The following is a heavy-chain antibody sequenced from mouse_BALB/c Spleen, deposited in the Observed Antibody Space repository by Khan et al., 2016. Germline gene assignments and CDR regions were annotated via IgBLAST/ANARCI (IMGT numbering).Heavy chain of an antibody. Sequence: QVQLQQPGPEVVRPGVSVKISCKGSGYTFTDYAMHWVKQSHAKSLEWIGVISTYNGNTNYNKKFKGKATMTVDTSSSTSYMELARLACEDSAISYCAIITTRAMAYWGQGTSVTVSA. CDR1: GYTFTDYA. J-gene: IGHJ4*01. CDR3: AIITTRAMAY. CDR2: ISTYNGNT. V-gene: IGHV1S137*01. D-gene: IGHD1-1*01.